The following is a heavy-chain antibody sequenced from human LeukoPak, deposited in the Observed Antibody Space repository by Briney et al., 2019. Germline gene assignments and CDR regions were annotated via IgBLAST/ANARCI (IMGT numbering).Heavy chain of an antibody. CDR1: ADSFSGHY. V-gene: IGHV4-59*11. CDR3: ARDLVTVTKGFDI. D-gene: IGHD4-17*01. J-gene: IGHJ3*02. Sequence: PSETLSLTCAVSADSFSGHYWTWIRQSPGKGLEWIGYISYIGSTNYNPSLKSRVTISIDTSKNQFSLKLRSVTAADTAVYYCARDLVTVTKGFDIWGQGTMVSVSS. CDR2: ISYIGST.